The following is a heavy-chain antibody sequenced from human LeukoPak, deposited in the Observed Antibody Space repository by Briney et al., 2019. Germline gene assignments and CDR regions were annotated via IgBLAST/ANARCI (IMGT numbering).Heavy chain of an antibody. J-gene: IGHJ4*02. CDR2: ISGSGGKT. CDR1: GLTFSSYG. D-gene: IGHD1-26*01. V-gene: IGHV3-23*01. CDR3: AKDQVGAILWFDN. Sequence: PGGSLRLSCAASGLTFSSYGMSWVRQAPGKGLDWVSAISGSGGKTYYADSVKGRFTISRDNSKNTLYLQMSSLRAEDTAVYYCAKDQVGAILWFDNWGQGTLVTVSS.